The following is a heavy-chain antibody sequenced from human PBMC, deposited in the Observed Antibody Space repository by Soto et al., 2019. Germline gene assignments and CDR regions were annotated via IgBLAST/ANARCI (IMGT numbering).Heavy chain of an antibody. CDR2: ISGSGGST. J-gene: IGHJ1*01. Sequence: GGSLRLSCAASGFTFSSDAMSWVRQAPGKGLEWVSAISGSGGSTYYADSVKGRFTISRDNSKNTLYLQMNSLRAEDTAVYYCAKDPTYYYDSSGFAEYFQHWGQGTLVTVSS. CDR3: AKDPTYYYDSSGFAEYFQH. V-gene: IGHV3-23*01. CDR1: GFTFSSDA. D-gene: IGHD3-22*01.